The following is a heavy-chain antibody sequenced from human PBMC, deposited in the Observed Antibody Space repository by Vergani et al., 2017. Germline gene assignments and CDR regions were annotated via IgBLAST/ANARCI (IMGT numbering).Heavy chain of an antibody. D-gene: IGHD6-13*01. Sequence: QVQLVQSGAEVKKPGSSVKVSCKASGGTFSSYTISWVRQAPGQGLEWMGRIIPILGIANYAQKFQGRVTITADKSTSTAYMELSSLRSEDTAVYYCARDDSQERIAAASTHLGWGQGTLVTVSS. V-gene: IGHV1-69*08. CDR3: ARDDSQERIAAASTHLG. CDR2: IIPILGIA. CDR1: GGTFSSYT. J-gene: IGHJ4*02.